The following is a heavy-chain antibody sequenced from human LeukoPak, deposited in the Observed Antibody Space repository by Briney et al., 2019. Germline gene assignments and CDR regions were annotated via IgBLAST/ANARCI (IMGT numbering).Heavy chain of an antibody. J-gene: IGHJ4*02. CDR3: AKDSGYSSGWPRFDY. CDR1: GFTFSSYG. V-gene: IGHV3-30*18. Sequence: GGSLRLSCAASGFTFSSYGMHWVRQAPGKGLEWVAVISYDGSNKYYADSVKGRFTISRDNSKNTLYLQMNSLRAEDTAVYYCAKDSGYSSGWPRFDYWGQGTLVTVSS. CDR2: ISYDGSNK. D-gene: IGHD6-19*01.